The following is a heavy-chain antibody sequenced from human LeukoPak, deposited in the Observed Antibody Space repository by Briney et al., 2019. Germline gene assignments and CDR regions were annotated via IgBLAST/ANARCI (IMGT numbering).Heavy chain of an antibody. V-gene: IGHV3-9*01. CDR3: AKTAAAGNYFDY. Sequence: GGSLRLSCSASGFTFSSYAMHWVRQAPGKGLEWVSGISWNSGSIGYADSVKGRFTISRDNAKNSLYLQMNSLRAEDTALYYCAKTAAAGNYFDYWGQGTLVTVSS. CDR1: GFTFSSYA. D-gene: IGHD6-13*01. J-gene: IGHJ4*02. CDR2: ISWNSGSI.